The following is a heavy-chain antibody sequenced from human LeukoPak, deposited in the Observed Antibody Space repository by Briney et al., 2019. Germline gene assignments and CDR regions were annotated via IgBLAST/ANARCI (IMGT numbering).Heavy chain of an antibody. Sequence: ASVKVSCKTSGYTFTTYYLHWVRQAPGQGLEWMGLINPSSGDASCAQRFQGRVTLTRDTSTSTVYMDLSSLRSEDTAIYYCARRGGCISTSCNLDYWGQGTLVTVSS. J-gene: IGHJ4*02. V-gene: IGHV1-46*03. CDR2: INPSSGDA. CDR3: ARRGGCISTSCNLDY. CDR1: GYTFTTYY. D-gene: IGHD2-2*01.